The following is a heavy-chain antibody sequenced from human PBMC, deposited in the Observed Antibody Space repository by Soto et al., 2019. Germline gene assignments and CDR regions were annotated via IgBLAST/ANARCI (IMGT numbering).Heavy chain of an antibody. CDR2: IRSKTNSYAT. D-gene: IGHD6-19*01. CDR1: GFTFGGSA. J-gene: IGHJ4*02. V-gene: IGHV3-73*01. Sequence: GGSLRLSCAASGFTFGGSAMYWVRQASGKGLEWVGHIRSKTNSYATAYAESVKGRFTISRDDSMNTAYLQMNSLKTEDTAVYFCTRQTDAVQWLVVPTDYNFDYWGQGTLVTVSS. CDR3: TRQTDAVQWLVVPTDYNFDY.